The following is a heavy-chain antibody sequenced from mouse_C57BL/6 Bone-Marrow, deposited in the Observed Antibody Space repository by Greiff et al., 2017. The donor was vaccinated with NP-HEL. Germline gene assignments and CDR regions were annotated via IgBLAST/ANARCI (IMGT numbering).Heavy chain of an antibody. CDR1: GYTFTSYW. D-gene: IGHD2-5*01. Sequence: QVQLKQPGAELVKPGASVKLSCKASGYTFTSYWMHWVKQRPGRGLEWIGRIDPNSGGTKYNEKFKSKATLTVDKPSSTAYMQLSSLTSEDSAVYYCARRDYSNYGRGLYAMDYWGQGTSVTVSS. CDR2: IDPNSGGT. V-gene: IGHV1-72*01. J-gene: IGHJ4*01. CDR3: ARRDYSNYGRGLYAMDY.